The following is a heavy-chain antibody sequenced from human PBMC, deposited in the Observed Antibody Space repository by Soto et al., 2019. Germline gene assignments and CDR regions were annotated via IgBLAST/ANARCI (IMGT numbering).Heavy chain of an antibody. CDR2: MYYTGNK. CDR3: ARRSSSSLGSLFDP. Sequence: SETLSLTCTVPGGSISSSTYYWDWIRQPPGKGLEWIGAMYYTGNKNYNPSLESRVTMSVDTSKNQFSLKLSSVTPTDTAVYYCARRSSSSLGSLFDPWGQGTLVTVSS. CDR1: GGSISSSTYY. V-gene: IGHV4-39*01. D-gene: IGHD6-6*01. J-gene: IGHJ5*02.